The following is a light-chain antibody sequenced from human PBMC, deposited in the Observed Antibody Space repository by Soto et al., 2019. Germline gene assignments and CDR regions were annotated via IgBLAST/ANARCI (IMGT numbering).Light chain of an antibody. V-gene: IGKV1-33*01. J-gene: IGKJ5*01. CDR2: DAS. CDR3: QHYNSLPIT. CDR1: QDIRVY. Sequence: DIQMTQSPSSLSASLGDRVTITCQASQDIRVYLNWYQHKTGQAPKLLTYDASQLETGVPSKFSGSGSGTAFTFTINNLQAEDIGTYYCQHYNSLPITFGQGTRLET.